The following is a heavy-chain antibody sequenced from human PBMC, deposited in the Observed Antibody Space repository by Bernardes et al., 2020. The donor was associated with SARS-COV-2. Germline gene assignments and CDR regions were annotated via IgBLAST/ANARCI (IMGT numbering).Heavy chain of an antibody. Sequence: ASVKVSCKASGYTFTGYYMHWVRQAPGQGLEWMGWINPNSGGTNYAQKFQGRVTMTRDTSISTAYMELSRLRSDDTAVYYCARVGIDIVVVRPYYYYYGMDVWGQGTTVTVSS. CDR2: INPNSGGT. CDR3: ARVGIDIVVVRPYYYYYGMDV. CDR1: GYTFTGYY. D-gene: IGHD2-2*01. J-gene: IGHJ6*02. V-gene: IGHV1-2*02.